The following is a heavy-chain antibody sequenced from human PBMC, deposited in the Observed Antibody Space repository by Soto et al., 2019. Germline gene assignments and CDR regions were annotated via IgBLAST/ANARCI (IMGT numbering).Heavy chain of an antibody. CDR2: MYYTGVT. CDR1: GGSVRSENHS. J-gene: IGHJ6*02. V-gene: IGHV4-61*01. Sequence: PSETLSLTCSVSGGSVRSENHSWNWIRQPPGRGLEWLGYMYYTGVTNYNPSLKSRVRMSVDTSKNQFSLELTSLTAADTAVYYCARGGEPLGYYGLDVWGQGTTVTVSS. CDR3: ARGGEPLGYYGLDV.